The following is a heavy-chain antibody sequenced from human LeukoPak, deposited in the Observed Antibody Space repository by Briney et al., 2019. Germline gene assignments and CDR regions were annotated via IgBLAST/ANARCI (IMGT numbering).Heavy chain of an antibody. J-gene: IGHJ5*02. V-gene: IGHV3-43*02. CDR3: AKDAQKYYGSGTWFDP. D-gene: IGHD3-10*01. CDR1: GVTFDHYA. CDR2: ISGDGGRT. Sequence: GGSLRLSCAASGVTFDHYAMLWVRQALGKGLEWVSLISGDGGRTYYADSVKGRFTISRDNSKNSLYLQMNSLRTEDTALYYCAKDAQKYYGSGTWFDPWGQGTLVIVSS.